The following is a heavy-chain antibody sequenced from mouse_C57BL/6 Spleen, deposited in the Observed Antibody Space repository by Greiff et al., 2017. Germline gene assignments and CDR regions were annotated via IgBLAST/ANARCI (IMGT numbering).Heavy chain of an antibody. V-gene: IGHV6-3*01. CDR3: TGTTVVGDYAMDY. D-gene: IGHD1-1*01. J-gene: IGHJ4*01. Sequence: EVKLQESGGGLVQPGGSMKLSCVASGFTFSNYWMNWVRQSPEKGLEWVAQIRLKSDNYATHYAESVKGRFTISRDDSKSSVYLQMNNLRAEDTGIYYCTGTTVVGDYAMDYWGQGTSVTVSS. CDR1: GFTFSNYW. CDR2: IRLKSDNYAT.